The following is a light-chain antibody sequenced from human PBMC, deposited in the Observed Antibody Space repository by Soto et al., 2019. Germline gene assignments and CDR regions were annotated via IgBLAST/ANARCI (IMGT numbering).Light chain of an antibody. J-gene: IGKJ1*01. V-gene: IGKV3-20*01. CDR2: DAS. Sequence: EIVLTQSPGTLSLSPGERATLSCRASQSLSSSQLAWYQQKPGQAPRLLIHDASSRATGISDRFTGSGSGTDFTLTITTLEPEDGAVYYCQQYGSSPRTFGLGTKVEI. CDR1: QSLSSSQ. CDR3: QQYGSSPRT.